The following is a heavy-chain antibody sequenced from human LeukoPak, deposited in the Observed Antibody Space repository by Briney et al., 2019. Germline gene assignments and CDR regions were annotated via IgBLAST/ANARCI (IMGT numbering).Heavy chain of an antibody. Sequence: SETLSLTCAVYGGSFSGYYWSWIRQPPGKGLEWIGEINHSGSTNYNPSLKSRVTISVDTSKNQFSLKLSSVTAPDTAVYYCAREPSHGGHDYWGQGTLVTVSS. J-gene: IGHJ4*02. CDR1: GGSFSGYY. CDR2: INHSGST. V-gene: IGHV4-34*01. CDR3: AREPSHGGHDY. D-gene: IGHD4-23*01.